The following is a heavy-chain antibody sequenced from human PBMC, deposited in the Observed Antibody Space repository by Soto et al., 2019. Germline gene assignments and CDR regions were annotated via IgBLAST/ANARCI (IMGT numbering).Heavy chain of an antibody. CDR2: ISAYNGNT. Sequence: GASVKVSCKASGYTFTSYGISWVRQAPGQELEWMGWISAYNGNTNYAQKLQGRVTMTTDTSTSTAYMELRSLRSDDTAVYYCARDIKVVVVVAATDWYFDLWGRGTLVTVS. CDR3: ARDIKVVVVVAATDWYFDL. CDR1: GYTFTSYG. D-gene: IGHD2-15*01. J-gene: IGHJ2*01. V-gene: IGHV1-18*01.